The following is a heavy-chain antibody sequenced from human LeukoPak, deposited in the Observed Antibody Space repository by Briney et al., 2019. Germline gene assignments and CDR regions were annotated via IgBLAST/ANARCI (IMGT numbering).Heavy chain of an antibody. J-gene: IGHJ4*02. CDR2: IYSGGST. CDR3: ARDGDYYDSSGYYSSGLDY. Sequence: GGSLRLSCAASGFTVSSNYMSWVRQAPGKGLEWVSVIYSGGSTYYADSVKGRFTISRDNSKNTLYLQMNSLRAEDTAVYYCARDGDYYDSSGYYSSGLDYWGQGTLVTVSS. D-gene: IGHD3-22*01. CDR1: GFTVSSNY. V-gene: IGHV3-53*05.